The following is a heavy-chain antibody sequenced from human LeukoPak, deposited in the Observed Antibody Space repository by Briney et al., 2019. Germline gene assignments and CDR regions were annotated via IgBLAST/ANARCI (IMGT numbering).Heavy chain of an antibody. CDR3: AKTRGYDFWSGYFDY. CDR2: ISWNSGSI. J-gene: IGHJ4*02. CDR1: GFTFDDYA. Sequence: PGGSLRLSCAASGFTFDDYAMHWVRQAPGKGLEWVSGISWNSGSIGYADSVKGRFSLSRDNAKNSLYLQMNSLRAEDTALYYCAKTRGYDFWSGYFDYWGQGTLVAVSS. D-gene: IGHD3-3*01. V-gene: IGHV3-9*01.